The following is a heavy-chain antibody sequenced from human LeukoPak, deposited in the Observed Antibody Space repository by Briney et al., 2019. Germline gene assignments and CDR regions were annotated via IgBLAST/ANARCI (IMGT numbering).Heavy chain of an antibody. CDR3: ARPDPAVVGHHYMDA. Sequence: PGGSLRLSCAASGFTFSNYDMNWVRQAPGKGLEWISYISSGGSTIYCADSVKSRFTIYRDNANRSLFLHMNSLRAEDTAVYYCARPDPAVVGHHYMDAWGKGTTVTVSS. CDR1: GFTFSNYD. D-gene: IGHD2-15*01. CDR2: ISSGGSTI. J-gene: IGHJ6*03. V-gene: IGHV3-48*01.